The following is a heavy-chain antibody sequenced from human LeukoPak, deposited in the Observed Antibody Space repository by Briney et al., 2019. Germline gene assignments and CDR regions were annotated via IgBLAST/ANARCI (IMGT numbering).Heavy chain of an antibody. CDR1: GVSMSSSNYY. J-gene: IGHJ4*02. CDR3: TLGGKLDY. D-gene: IGHD3-10*01. Sequence: SETLSLTCSVSGVSMSSSNYYRGWIRQPPGKGLEWIGGIYHTGNTHYNPSLKSRVTISVHTSKNQLSLRLNSVTAADTALYYCTLGGKLDYWGQGILVTVSS. CDR2: IYHTGNT. V-gene: IGHV4-39*01.